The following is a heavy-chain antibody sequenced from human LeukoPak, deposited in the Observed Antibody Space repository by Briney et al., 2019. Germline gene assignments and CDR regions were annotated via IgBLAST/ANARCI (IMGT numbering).Heavy chain of an antibody. D-gene: IGHD2-2*01. J-gene: IGHJ5*02. Sequence: SETLSLTCTVSGCSISSYYWSWIRQPPGKGLEWIGYIYYSGSTNYNPSLKSRVTISVDTSKNQFSLKLSSVTAADTAVYYCARFVVVPAAISGWFDPWGQGTLVTVSS. CDR2: IYYSGST. V-gene: IGHV4-59*01. CDR1: GCSISSYY. CDR3: ARFVVVPAAISGWFDP.